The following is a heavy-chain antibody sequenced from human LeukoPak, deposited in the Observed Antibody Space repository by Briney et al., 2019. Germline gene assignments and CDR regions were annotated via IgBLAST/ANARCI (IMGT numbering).Heavy chain of an antibody. J-gene: IGHJ2*01. CDR1: GFTFSTYG. V-gene: IGHV3-23*01. CDR2: ITAGGGTT. Sequence: GGALRLSCAVSGFTFSTYGMTWVRQAPGKGLECVATITAGGGTTRYADSVKGRFTVSRDNSRNTLFLQMNSLRAEDTAIYYCAKDWGISLSIWYFDLWGRGTLVTVSS. CDR3: AKDWGISLSIWYFDL. D-gene: IGHD3-3*02.